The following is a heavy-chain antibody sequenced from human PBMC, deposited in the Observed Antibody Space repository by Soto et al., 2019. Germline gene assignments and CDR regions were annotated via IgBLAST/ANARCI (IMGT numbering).Heavy chain of an antibody. D-gene: IGHD3-3*01. Sequence: PGGSLRLSCATSGFTFTDYYMTWIRQAPGKGLEWLSYISTSGSTIFYADSVKGRFTISRDNAKNSLYLQMNSLRPEDTALYFCAGFKFRTFWSDYWGQGTLVTVSS. J-gene: IGHJ4*02. CDR1: GFTFTDYY. CDR2: ISTSGSTI. V-gene: IGHV3-11*01. CDR3: AGFKFRTFWSDY.